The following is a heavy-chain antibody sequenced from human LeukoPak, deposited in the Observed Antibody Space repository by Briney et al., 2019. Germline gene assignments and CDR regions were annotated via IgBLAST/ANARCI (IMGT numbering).Heavy chain of an antibody. V-gene: IGHV3-73*01. CDR3: TRRGYSSGWYEDY. J-gene: IGHJ4*02. CDR2: IRSKANSYAT. D-gene: IGHD6-19*01. CDR1: GFTFSGSA. Sequence: QPGGSLRLSCAAPGFTFSGSAMHWVRQASGKGLEWVGRIRSKANSYATAYAASVKGRFTISRDDSENTAYLQMNSLKTEDTAVYYCTRRGYSSGWYEDYWGQGTLVTVSS.